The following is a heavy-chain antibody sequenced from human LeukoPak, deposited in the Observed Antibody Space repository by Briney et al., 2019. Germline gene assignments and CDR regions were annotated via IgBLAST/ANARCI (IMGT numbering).Heavy chain of an antibody. CDR1: GFTFSNYA. V-gene: IGHV3-23*01. Sequence: GGSLRLSCAASGFTFSNYAVSWVRQAPGKGLEWVSSISGGGGTTYYADSLKGRFTISRDNSKDTLYLQMNSLRVEDTAVYYCAQDRSLLYSRWFDPWGQGTLVTVSS. J-gene: IGHJ5*02. CDR3: AQDRSLLYSRWFDP. CDR2: ISGGGGTT. D-gene: IGHD1-26*01.